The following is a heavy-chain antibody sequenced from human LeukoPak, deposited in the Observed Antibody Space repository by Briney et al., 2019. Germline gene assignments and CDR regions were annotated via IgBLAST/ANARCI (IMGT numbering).Heavy chain of an antibody. CDR2: INHSGST. CDR3: ARDIAVAGLNWFDP. J-gene: IGHJ5*02. D-gene: IGHD6-19*01. Sequence: SETLSLTCAVYGGSFSGYYWSWIRQPPGKGLEWIGEINHSGSTNYNPSLKSRVTISVDTSKNQFSLKLSSVTAADTAVYHCARDIAVAGLNWFDPWGQGTLVTVSS. CDR1: GGSFSGYY. V-gene: IGHV4-34*01.